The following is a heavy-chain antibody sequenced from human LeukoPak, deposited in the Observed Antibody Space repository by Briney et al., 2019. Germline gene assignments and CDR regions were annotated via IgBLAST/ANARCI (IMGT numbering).Heavy chain of an antibody. V-gene: IGHV4-39*07. J-gene: IGHJ5*02. CDR3: ARDSGPRYCSSTSCPNWFDP. Sequence: PSETLSLTCTVSGGSIRSTNYYWGWIRQPPGKGLEWIGSIYYSGSTYYNPSLKSRVTISVDTSKNQFSLKLSSVTAADTAVYYCARDSGPRYCSSTSCPNWFDPWGQGTLVTVSS. CDR2: IYYSGST. D-gene: IGHD2-2*01. CDR1: GGSIRSTNYY.